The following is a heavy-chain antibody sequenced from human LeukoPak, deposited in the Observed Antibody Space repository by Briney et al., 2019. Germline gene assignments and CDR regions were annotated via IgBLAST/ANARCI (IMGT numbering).Heavy chain of an antibody. CDR2: ISWNRDNI. D-gene: IGHD2-8*01. Sequence: GRSLRLSCAASGFTFDDYAMHWVRQAPGKGLEWVSGISWNRDNIGYADSVKGRFTISRDDSRGTLSLQMNSLRVEDTGVYYCAKVNWCLATCADGWGQGTLVTVSS. CDR1: GFTFDDYA. CDR3: AKVNWCLATCADG. V-gene: IGHV3-9*01. J-gene: IGHJ4*02.